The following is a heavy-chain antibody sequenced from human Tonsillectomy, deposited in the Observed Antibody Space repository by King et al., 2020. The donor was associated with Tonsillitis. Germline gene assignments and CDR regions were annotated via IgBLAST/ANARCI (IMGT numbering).Heavy chain of an antibody. CDR3: ARVNPLTSFYYYYMDV. Sequence: VQLQESGPGLVKPSETLSLTCSVSAGSITTYYWSWIRQPPGKGLEWIGYVYYTGISNYNPSLKSRVTISVDTSKNQISLKLSSVTAADTAVYYCARVNPLTSFYYYYMDVWGKGTTVTVSS. J-gene: IGHJ6*03. CDR1: AGSITTYY. CDR2: VYYTGIS. V-gene: IGHV4-59*01. D-gene: IGHD1-14*01.